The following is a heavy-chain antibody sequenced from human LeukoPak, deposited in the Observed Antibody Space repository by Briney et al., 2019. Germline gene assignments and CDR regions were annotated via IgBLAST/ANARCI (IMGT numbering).Heavy chain of an antibody. CDR3: ARLGPGGHGEFDY. CDR1: GGSFSGYY. CDR2: INHSGST. Sequence: SETLSLTCAVYGGSFSGYYWSWIRQPPGKGLEWIGEINHSGSTNYNPSLKSRVTISVDTSKNQFSLKLTSVTAADTAVYYCARLGPGGHGEFDYWGQGILVTVSS. D-gene: IGHD3-10*01. V-gene: IGHV4-34*01. J-gene: IGHJ4*02.